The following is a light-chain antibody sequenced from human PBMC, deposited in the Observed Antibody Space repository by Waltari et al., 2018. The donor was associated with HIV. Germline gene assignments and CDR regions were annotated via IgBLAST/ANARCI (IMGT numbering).Light chain of an antibody. J-gene: IGLJ3*02. Sequence: SYELTQPPSVSVSPVQTARITCSGDALPKQYAYWYQQKPGQAPVLVIYKDSERPSGIPERFSGSSSGTTVTLTISGVQAEDEADYYCQSADISSWVFGGGTKLTVL. CDR1: ALPKQY. CDR2: KDS. V-gene: IGLV3-25*03. CDR3: QSADISSWV.